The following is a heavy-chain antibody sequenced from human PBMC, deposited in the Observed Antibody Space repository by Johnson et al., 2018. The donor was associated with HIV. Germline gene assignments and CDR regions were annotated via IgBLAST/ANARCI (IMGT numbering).Heavy chain of an antibody. CDR3: AREGALEVRPGAFDI. D-gene: IGHD3-3*01. CDR2: IYSGGSI. CDR1: GFTVSSNY. J-gene: IGHJ3*02. Sequence: MLLVESGGGLVQPGGSLRLSCAASGFTVSSNYMSWVRQAPGKGLEWVSVIYSGGSIYYADSVKGRFSISRDNSKNTLYLQMNSLRVEDTAVYYCAREGALEVRPGAFDIWGQGTMVTVSS. V-gene: IGHV3-66*01.